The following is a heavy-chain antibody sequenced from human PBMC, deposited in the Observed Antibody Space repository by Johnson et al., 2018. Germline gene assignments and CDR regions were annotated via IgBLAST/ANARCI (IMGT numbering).Heavy chain of an antibody. CDR3: ARGGYYDSSGSRAFDI. V-gene: IGHV3-30-3*01. CDR2: ISYDGSNK. CDR1: GFTFSSYA. D-gene: IGHD3-22*01. J-gene: IGHJ3*02. Sequence: QQLESLGGVVQPGRSMIRSCAASGFTFSSYAMHWVRQAPGKGLEWVAVISYDGSNKYYADSVKGRFTISRDNSKNTLYVQMNSLRAEDTAVYYCARGGYYDSSGSRAFDIWGQGTMVTVSS.